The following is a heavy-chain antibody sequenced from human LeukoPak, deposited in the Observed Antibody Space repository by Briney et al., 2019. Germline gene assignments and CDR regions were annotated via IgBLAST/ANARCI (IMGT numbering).Heavy chain of an antibody. D-gene: IGHD1-26*01. J-gene: IGHJ5*02. Sequence: PSETLSLTCTVSGGSISSYYWSWIRQPPGKGLEWIGYIYYSGGTNYNPSLKSRVTISVDTSKNQFSLKLSSVTAADTAVYYCARENSGSYNWFDPWGQGTLVTVSS. CDR1: GGSISSYY. CDR3: ARENSGSYNWFDP. CDR2: IYYSGGT. V-gene: IGHV4-59*12.